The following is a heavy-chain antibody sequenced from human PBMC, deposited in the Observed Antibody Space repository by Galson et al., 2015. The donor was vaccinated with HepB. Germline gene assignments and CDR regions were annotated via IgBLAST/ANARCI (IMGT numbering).Heavy chain of an antibody. CDR2: INSDGSST. J-gene: IGHJ4*02. V-gene: IGHV3-74*01. CDR1: GFAFSSYW. D-gene: IGHD3-9*01. Sequence: SLRLSCAASGFAFSSYWMHWVRQAPGKGLVWVSRINSDGSSTSYADSVKGRFTISRDNAKNTLYLQMNSLRAEDTAVYYCARGIHFDWSGHIDYWGQGTLVTVSS. CDR3: ARGIHFDWSGHIDY.